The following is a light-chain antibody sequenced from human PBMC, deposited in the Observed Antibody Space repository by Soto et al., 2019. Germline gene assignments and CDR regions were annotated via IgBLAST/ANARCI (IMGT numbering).Light chain of an antibody. CDR3: SSYTSSSLYV. Sequence: ALTQPASVSGSPGQSSTISCTGTSSDVGGYNYVSWYQQYPGKAPKLMIYEVSNRPSGVSNRFSGSKSGNTASLTISGLQAEDEADYYCSSYTSSSLYVFGTGTKVTVL. CDR2: EVS. V-gene: IGLV2-14*01. J-gene: IGLJ1*01. CDR1: SSDVGGYNY.